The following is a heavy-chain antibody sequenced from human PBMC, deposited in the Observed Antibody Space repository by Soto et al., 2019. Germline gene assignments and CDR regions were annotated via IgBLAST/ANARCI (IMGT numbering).Heavy chain of an antibody. CDR3: ARAKYSENYRYYYYGMDV. J-gene: IGHJ6*02. V-gene: IGHV3-48*02. D-gene: IGHD1-26*01. CDR1: GFSLSSYS. Sequence: GGSLRLSCAASGFSLSSYSMNWVRQAPGKGLEWLSYISSTTNTIYYADSVKGRFTISRDNAKSSLYLQMNSLRDEDTAVYYCARAKYSENYRYYYYGMDVWGQGTTVTVSS. CDR2: ISSTTNTI.